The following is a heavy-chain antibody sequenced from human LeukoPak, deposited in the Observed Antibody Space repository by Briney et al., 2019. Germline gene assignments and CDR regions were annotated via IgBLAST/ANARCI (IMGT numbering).Heavy chain of an antibody. CDR2: IYYSGST. CDR1: GGSISSSSYY. CDR3: ARGLVYDSSLDY. J-gene: IGHJ4*02. D-gene: IGHD3-22*01. V-gene: IGHV4-39*01. Sequence: SETLSLTCTVSGGSISSSSYYWGWIRQPPGKGLEWIGSIYYSGSTYYNPSLKSRVTISVDTSKNQFSLKLSSVTAADTAVYYCARGLVYDSSLDYWGQGTLVTVSS.